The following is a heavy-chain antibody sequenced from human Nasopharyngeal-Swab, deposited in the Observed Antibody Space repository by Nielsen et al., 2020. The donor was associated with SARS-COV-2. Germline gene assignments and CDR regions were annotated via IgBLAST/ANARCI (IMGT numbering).Heavy chain of an antibody. CDR3: ARPLWSYADHFDY. CDR1: GYSFTRYW. Sequence: KVSCKASGYSFTRYWIGWVRQMPGKGLEWMGIIYPDDSDTRYSPSFQGQVTISADKSISTAYLQWSSLKASDTAVYYCARPLWSYADHFDYWGQGTLVTVSS. D-gene: IGHD1-26*01. J-gene: IGHJ4*02. V-gene: IGHV5-51*01. CDR2: IYPDDSDT.